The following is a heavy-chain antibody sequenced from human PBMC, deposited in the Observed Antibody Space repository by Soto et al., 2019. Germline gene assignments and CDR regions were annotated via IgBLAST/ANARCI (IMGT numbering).Heavy chain of an antibody. CDR2: IYYSGST. CDR1: GGSISSYY. J-gene: IGHJ6*03. Sequence: SETLSLTCTVSGGSISSYYWSWIRQPPGKGLEWIGYIYYSGSTNYNPSLKSRVTISVDTSKNQFSLKLSSVTAADTAVYYCARNARNCSGGSCYSGYYYMDVWGKGTTVTVSS. V-gene: IGHV4-59*01. CDR3: ARNARNCSGGSCYSGYYYMDV. D-gene: IGHD2-15*01.